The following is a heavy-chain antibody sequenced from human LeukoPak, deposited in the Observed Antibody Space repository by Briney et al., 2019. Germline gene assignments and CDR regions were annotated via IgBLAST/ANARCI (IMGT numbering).Heavy chain of an antibody. J-gene: IGHJ6*03. V-gene: IGHV4-38-2*02. D-gene: IGHD6-13*01. CDR1: GYSISSDYY. CDR3: ARGSGYSSSTTYYYYYMDV. CDR2: IYHSGST. Sequence: SETLSLTCTVSGYSISSDYYWGWIRQPPGKGLEWIGSIYHSGSTYYNPSLKSRVTISVDTSKNQFSLKLSSVTAADTAVYYCARGSGYSSSTTYYYYYMDVWGKGTTVTVSS.